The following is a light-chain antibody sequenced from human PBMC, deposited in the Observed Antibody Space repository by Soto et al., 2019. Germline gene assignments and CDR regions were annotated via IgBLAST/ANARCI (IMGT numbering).Light chain of an antibody. CDR2: GAS. V-gene: IGKV3-20*01. CDR3: QQSGSSGT. J-gene: IGKJ1*01. CDR1: QSVSSNY. Sequence: EIVLTKSPCTLSLSPGERATLSCRASQSVSSNYLAWYQQPRGQAPRLLISGASIRATGTPDRFSGSASGTDSTLTSSIQEPEDSTVYYCQQSGSSGTFGQGTKVDIK.